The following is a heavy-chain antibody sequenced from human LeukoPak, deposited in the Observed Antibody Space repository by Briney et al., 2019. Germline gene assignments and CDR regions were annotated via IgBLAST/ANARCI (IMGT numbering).Heavy chain of an antibody. J-gene: IGHJ4*02. CDR3: ASGGADYSIDY. Sequence: PGGSLRLSCAAPGFTFSDHYMDWVRQAPGKGLEWVGRTRNKANSYTTEYAASVKGRFTISRDDSKNSLYLQMNSLKTEDTAVYYCASGGADYSIDYWGQGTLVTVSS. V-gene: IGHV3-72*01. CDR1: GFTFSDHY. CDR2: TRNKANSYTT. D-gene: IGHD4-11*01.